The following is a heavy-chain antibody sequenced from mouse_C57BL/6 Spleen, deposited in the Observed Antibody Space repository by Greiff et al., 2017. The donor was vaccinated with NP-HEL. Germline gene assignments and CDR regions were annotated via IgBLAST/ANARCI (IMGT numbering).Heavy chain of an antibody. CDR2: IYPGDGDT. V-gene: IGHV1-80*01. Sequence: QVQLQQSGAELVKPGASVKISCKASGYAFSSYWMNWVKQRPGKGLEWIGQIYPGDGDTNYNGKFKGKATLTADKSSSTAYMQLSSLTSEDSAVYFCARSHYSIYTFDSRGQGTTLTVSS. D-gene: IGHD2-5*01. CDR1: GYAFSSYW. CDR3: ARSHYSIYTFDS. J-gene: IGHJ2*01.